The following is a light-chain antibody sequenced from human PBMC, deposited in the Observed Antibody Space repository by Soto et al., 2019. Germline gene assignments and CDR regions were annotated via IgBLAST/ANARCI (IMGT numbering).Light chain of an antibody. Sequence: EIVLTQSPGTLSLSPGEGATLSCRASQTVSSCFLAWYQQKAGQAPRLLIYGASSRATGIPDRFSGSGSGTDFTLTITRLESEDFAVYYCQQYGSSPGTFGQGTKVEIK. J-gene: IGKJ1*01. CDR2: GAS. V-gene: IGKV3-20*01. CDR3: QQYGSSPGT. CDR1: QTVSSCF.